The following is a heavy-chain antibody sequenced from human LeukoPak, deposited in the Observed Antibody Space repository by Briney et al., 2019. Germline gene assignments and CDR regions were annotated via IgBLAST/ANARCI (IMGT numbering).Heavy chain of an antibody. Sequence: GASVKVSCKASGYTFTSYDINWVRQATGQGLEWMGWMNPNSGDTGYAQKFQGRITMTRNTSISTAYMELSSLTSKDTAVYYCARIAAAGNGRLNYWGQGTLVTVSS. V-gene: IGHV1-8*01. CDR1: GYTFTSYD. J-gene: IGHJ4*02. CDR2: MNPNSGDT. D-gene: IGHD6-13*01. CDR3: ARIAAAGNGRLNY.